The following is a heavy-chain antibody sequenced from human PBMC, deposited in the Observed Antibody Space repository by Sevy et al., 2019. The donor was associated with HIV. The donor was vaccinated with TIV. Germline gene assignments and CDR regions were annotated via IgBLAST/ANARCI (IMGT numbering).Heavy chain of an antibody. CDR3: TRAMYHHDSGSYYGMDV. CDR1: GFNVGDYV. J-gene: IGHJ6*02. V-gene: IGHV3-49*03. Sequence: GGSLRLSCRASGFNVGDYVMNWFRQAPGKGLDWVGFIRSKAYGETREYAASVKGRVTISREDSKGIAYLQMHRLKTEDTGRYYCTRAMYHHDSGSYYGMDVWGQGTTVTVSS. D-gene: IGHD3-10*01. CDR2: IRSKAYGETR.